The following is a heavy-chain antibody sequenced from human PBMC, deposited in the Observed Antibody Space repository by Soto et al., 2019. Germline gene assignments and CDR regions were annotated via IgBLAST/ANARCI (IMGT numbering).Heavy chain of an antibody. Sequence: SETLSLTCAVSGGSISSGGYSWSWIRQPPGKGLEWIGYIYHSGSTYYNPSLKSRVTISVDRSKNQFSLKLSSVTAADTAVYYCARESSSSSSGGFDYWGQGTLVTVSS. V-gene: IGHV4-30-2*01. CDR3: ARESSSSSSGGFDY. CDR2: IYHSGST. CDR1: GGSISSGGYS. D-gene: IGHD6-6*01. J-gene: IGHJ4*02.